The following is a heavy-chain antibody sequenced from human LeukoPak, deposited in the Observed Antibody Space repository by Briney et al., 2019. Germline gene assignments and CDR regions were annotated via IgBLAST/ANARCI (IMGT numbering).Heavy chain of an antibody. D-gene: IGHD1-26*01. J-gene: IGHJ4*02. CDR3: ARLGSYHDF. CDR2: IHSSGGS. CDR1: GASISNYY. V-gene: IGHV4-4*09. Sequence: SETLSLTCTVSGASISNYYWSWIRQTPEKGLEWMGHIHSSGGSSYYPSLKSRLTLSIDTSRNQLSLKLPAVTAADTAVYFCARLGSYHDFWGQGALVTVSS.